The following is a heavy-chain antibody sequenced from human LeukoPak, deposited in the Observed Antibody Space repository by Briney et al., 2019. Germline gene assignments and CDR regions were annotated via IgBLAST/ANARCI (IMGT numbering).Heavy chain of an antibody. CDR3: ARVRDGYNDAYDF. V-gene: IGHV1-8*02. D-gene: IGHD5-24*01. Sequence: RASVKVSCKASGYTFTSYDINWVRQAPGKGLEWMGWMNPNNGNTAYAQKFQGRVTMTSDTSTSTVYMELSSLKSEDTAVYYCARVRDGYNDAYDFWGQGTMVTVTS. J-gene: IGHJ3*01. CDR2: MNPNNGNT. CDR1: GYTFTSYD.